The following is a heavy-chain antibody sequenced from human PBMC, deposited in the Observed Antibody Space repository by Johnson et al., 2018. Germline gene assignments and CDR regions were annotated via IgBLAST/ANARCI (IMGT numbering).Heavy chain of an antibody. CDR1: GFTFRTYG. CDR2: ISYAGSNK. Sequence: QVQLVQSGGGVVQPGRSLRLSCAASGFTFRTYGMHWVRQTPDNGLEWVATISYAGSNKNYADSVKGRFTISRDNSKNTLYLQINSLRAEDTAVYYCAKDLLRGKRVYKYMDAWGKGATVTVSS. J-gene: IGHJ6*03. V-gene: IGHV3-30*18. D-gene: IGHD2-15*01. CDR3: AKDLLRGKRVYKYMDA.